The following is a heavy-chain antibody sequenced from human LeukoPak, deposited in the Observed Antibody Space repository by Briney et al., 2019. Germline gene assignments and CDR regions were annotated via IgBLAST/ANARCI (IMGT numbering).Heavy chain of an antibody. V-gene: IGHV4-4*07. CDR2: IYTSGST. D-gene: IGHD6-19*01. CDR1: GGSISSYY. CDR3: ARGMEYSSGWYYMDV. Sequence: SETLSLTCSVSGGSISSYYWSWIRQPAGKGLEWIGRIYTSGSTNYNPSLKSRVTMSVDTSKNQFSLKLSSVTAADTAVYYCARGMEYSSGWYYMDVWGKGTTVTISS. J-gene: IGHJ6*03.